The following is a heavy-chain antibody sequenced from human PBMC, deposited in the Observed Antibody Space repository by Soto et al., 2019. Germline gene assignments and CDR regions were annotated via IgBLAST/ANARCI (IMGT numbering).Heavy chain of an antibody. CDR3: ARGGEALLGYYSGGNCYPIDY. V-gene: IGHV1-69*01. CDR2: IIPIFGTA. CDR1: GGTFSSYA. Sequence: QVQLVQSGAEVKKPGSSVKVSCKASGGTFSSYAISWVRQAPGQGLEWMGGIIPIFGTANYAQQFQGRVTITADESKSKAYMELSSLRSEDTAVYYCARGGEALLGYYSGGNCYPIDYWGQGTLVTVSS. J-gene: IGHJ4*02. D-gene: IGHD2-15*01.